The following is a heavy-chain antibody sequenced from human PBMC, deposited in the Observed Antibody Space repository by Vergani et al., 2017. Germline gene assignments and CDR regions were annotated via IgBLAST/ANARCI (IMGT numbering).Heavy chain of an antibody. CDR2: IYYSGST. CDR3: ARITIFGVVPPWFDP. J-gene: IGHJ5*02. D-gene: IGHD3-3*01. V-gene: IGHV4-61*05. Sequence: QLQLQESGPGLVKPSETLSLTCTVSGGSISSSSYYWGWIRQPAGKGLEWIGYIYYSGSTDYNPSLKSRVTISVDTSKNQFSLKLSSVTAADTAVYYCARITIFGVVPPWFDPWGQGTLVTVSS. CDR1: GGSISSSSYY.